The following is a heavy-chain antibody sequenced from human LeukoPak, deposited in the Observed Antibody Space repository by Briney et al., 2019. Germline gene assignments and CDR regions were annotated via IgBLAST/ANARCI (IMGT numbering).Heavy chain of an antibody. Sequence: SETLSLTCTVSGGSISSSSYYWGWIRQPPGKGLEWIGSIYYSGSTYYNPSLKSRVTISVDTSKNQFSLKLSSVTAADTAVYYCARVVAAVYADVWGQGTTVTVSS. J-gene: IGHJ6*02. D-gene: IGHD2-15*01. CDR1: GGSISSSSYY. CDR2: IYYSGST. CDR3: ARVVAAVYADV. V-gene: IGHV4-39*07.